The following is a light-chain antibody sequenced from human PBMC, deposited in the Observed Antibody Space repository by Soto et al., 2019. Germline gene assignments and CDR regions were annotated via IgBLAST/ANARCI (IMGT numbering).Light chain of an antibody. CDR2: DAS. Sequence: EIVLTQSPATLSLSPGERATLSCRASQSVSSYLAWYQQKPGQAPRLLIYDASNRATGIPDRFSGSGSGTDFTLTISSLEREDFAVYYCQQRRNGPCFGGGTQVESK. CDR3: QQRRNGPC. CDR1: QSVSSY. J-gene: IGKJ4*01. V-gene: IGKV3-11*01.